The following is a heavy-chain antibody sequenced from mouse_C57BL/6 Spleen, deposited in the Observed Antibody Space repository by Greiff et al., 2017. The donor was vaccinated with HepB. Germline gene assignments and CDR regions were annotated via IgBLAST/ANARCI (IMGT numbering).Heavy chain of an antibody. CDR2: INPSNGGT. CDR1: GYTFTSYW. CDR3: ARETVVDWYFDV. J-gene: IGHJ1*03. D-gene: IGHD1-1*01. Sequence: QVHVKQPGTELVKPGASVKLSCKASGYTFTSYWMHWVKQRPGQGLEWIGNINPSNGGTNYNEKFKSKATLTVDKSSSTAYMQLSSLTSEDSAVYYCARETVVDWYFDVWGTGTTVTVSS. V-gene: IGHV1-53*01.